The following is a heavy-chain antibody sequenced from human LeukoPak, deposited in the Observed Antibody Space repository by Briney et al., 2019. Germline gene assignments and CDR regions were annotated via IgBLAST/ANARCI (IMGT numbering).Heavy chain of an antibody. D-gene: IGHD3-9*01. CDR1: GGSFSGYY. J-gene: IGHJ4*02. CDR2: INHSGST. CDR3: ARRPVLRYFDWFNY. Sequence: SETLSLTCAVYGGSFSGYYWSWIRQPPGKGLEWIGEINHSGSTNYNPSLKSRVTISVDTSKNQFSLKLSSVTAADTAVYYCARRPVLRYFDWFNYWGQGTLVTVSS. V-gene: IGHV4-34*01.